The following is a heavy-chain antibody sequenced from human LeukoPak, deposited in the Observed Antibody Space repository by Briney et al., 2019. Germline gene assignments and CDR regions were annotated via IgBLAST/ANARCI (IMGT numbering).Heavy chain of an antibody. CDR2: IIPIFGTA. V-gene: IGHV1-69*13. J-gene: IGHJ6*02. CDR1: GGTFSSYA. CDR3: ARDPGDSSSSNYYYYGMDV. Sequence: SVKVSCKASGGTFSSYAISWVRQAPGQGLEWMGGIIPIFGTANYAQKFQGRVTITADESTSTAYMELCSLRSEDTAVYYCARDPGDSSSSNYYYYGMDVWGQGTTVTVSS. D-gene: IGHD6-6*01.